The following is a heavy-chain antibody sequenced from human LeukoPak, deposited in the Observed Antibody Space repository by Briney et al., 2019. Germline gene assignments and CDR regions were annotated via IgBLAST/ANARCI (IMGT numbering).Heavy chain of an antibody. CDR3: ARGGVGGWFRYYFDY. D-gene: IGHD6-19*01. CDR1: GFTFSSYW. Sequence: GGSLRLSCAASGFTFSSYWMSWVRQAPGKGLEWVANIKQDGSEKYYVDSVKGRFTISRDNAKNSLYLQMNSLRAEDTAVYYCARGGVGGWFRYYFDYWGQGTLVTVSS. CDR2: IKQDGSEK. J-gene: IGHJ4*02. V-gene: IGHV3-7*01.